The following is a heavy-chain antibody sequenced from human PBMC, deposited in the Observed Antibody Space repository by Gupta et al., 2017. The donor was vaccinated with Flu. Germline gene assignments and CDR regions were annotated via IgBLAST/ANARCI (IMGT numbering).Heavy chain of an antibody. V-gene: IGHV4-34*01. CDR2: IDRGGSP. Sequence: QVHLSQWGPGLLKPSQTLSLTFGVYGWSLIDSHWTWIRQSPGKGLEWLREIDRGGSPNYNPSLRGRVTIFADKPRKQVSLRVDSMTAADTGVYYCARGASGGNVFDTWGQGTLVSVSS. D-gene: IGHD4-23*01. J-gene: IGHJ4*02. CDR1: GWSLIDSH. CDR3: ARGASGGNVFDT.